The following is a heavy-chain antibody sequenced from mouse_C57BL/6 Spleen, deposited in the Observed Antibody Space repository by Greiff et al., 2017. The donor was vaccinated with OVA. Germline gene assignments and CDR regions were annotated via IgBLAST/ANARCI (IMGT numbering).Heavy chain of an antibody. J-gene: IGHJ2*01. CDR2: IYPGDGDT. D-gene: IGHD1-1*01. CDR3: ARSGDGSSLFDY. Sequence: VQLQQSGPELVKPGASVKISCKASGYAFSSSWMNWVKQRPGKGLEWIGRIYPGDGDTNYNGKFKGKATLTADKSSSTAYMQLSSLTSEDSAVSFCARSGDGSSLFDYWGQGTTLTVSS. CDR1: GYAFSSSW. V-gene: IGHV1-82*01.